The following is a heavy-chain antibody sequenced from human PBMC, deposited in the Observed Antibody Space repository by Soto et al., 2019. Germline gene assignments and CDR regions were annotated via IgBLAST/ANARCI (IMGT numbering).Heavy chain of an antibody. V-gene: IGHV3-21*01. Sequence: VQLVESGGGLVKPGGSLRLSCAASGFTFSSYSMNWVRQAPGKGLEWVSSISSSSSYIYYADSVKGRFTISRDNAKNSLYLQMNSLRAEDTAVYYCASAMTTVTSYYYMDVWGKGTTVTVSS. CDR2: ISSSSSYI. CDR1: GFTFSSYS. J-gene: IGHJ6*03. CDR3: ASAMTTVTSYYYMDV. D-gene: IGHD4-17*01.